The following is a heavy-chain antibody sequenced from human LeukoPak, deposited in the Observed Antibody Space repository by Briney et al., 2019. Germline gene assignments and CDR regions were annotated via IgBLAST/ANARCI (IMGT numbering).Heavy chain of an antibody. J-gene: IGHJ6*02. CDR3: TRVLGGSSWYRPRYYGMDV. D-gene: IGHD6-13*01. V-gene: IGHV3-49*03. CDR1: GFTFGDYA. CDR2: IRRRAYGGTT. Sequence: GGSLRLSCTASGFTFGDYAMSWFRQAPGKGLEWVGYIRRRAYGGTTEYAASVEGRFTISRDDSKSIAYLQMNSLKTEDTAVYYCTRVLGGSSWYRPRYYGMDVWGQGTTVTVSS.